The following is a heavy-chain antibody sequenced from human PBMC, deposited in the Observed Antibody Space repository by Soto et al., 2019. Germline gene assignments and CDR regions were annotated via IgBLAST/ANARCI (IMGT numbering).Heavy chain of an antibody. CDR3: ARGGGNYGYGMYYYNGMDV. J-gene: IGHJ6*02. CDR2: IDHSGRI. Sequence: QVHLQQWGAGLLKPSETLSLTCAVYGGSFSGYYWSWIRQPPGNGLEWIGEIDHSGRINFNPSLESRVTISVDTSKNQFSLKLSSVTAADTAVYYCARGGGNYGYGMYYYNGMDVWGQGTPVTVS. V-gene: IGHV4-34*01. CDR1: GGSFSGYY. D-gene: IGHD3-16*01.